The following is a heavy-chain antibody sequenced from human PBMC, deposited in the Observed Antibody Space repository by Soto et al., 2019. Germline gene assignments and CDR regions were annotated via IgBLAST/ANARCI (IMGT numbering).Heavy chain of an antibody. CDR1: GGSISSYY. D-gene: IGHD2-15*01. V-gene: IGHV4-59*01. J-gene: IGHJ5*02. Sequence: PSETLSLTCTVSGGSISSYYWSWIRQPPGKGLEWIGYIYYSGSTNYNPSLKSRVTISVDTSKNQFYLKLSSVTAADTAVYYCARAVLSVVSFDPWGQGTLVTVSS. CDR3: ARAVLSVVSFDP. CDR2: IYYSGST.